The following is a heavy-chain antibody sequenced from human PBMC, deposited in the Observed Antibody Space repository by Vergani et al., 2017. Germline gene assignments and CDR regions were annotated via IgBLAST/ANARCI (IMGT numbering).Heavy chain of an antibody. CDR2: ISHDGSNK. J-gene: IGHJ3*02. Sequence: QVQLVESGGGVVQPGRSLRLSCAASGFTFSSYAMHWVRQAPGKGLEWVAVISHDGSNKYYADSVKGRFTISRDNSKNTLYLQMNSLRAEDTAVYYCARGGSRDAFDIWGQGTMVTVSS. CDR3: ARGGSRDAFDI. CDR1: GFTFSSYA. D-gene: IGHD6-13*01. V-gene: IGHV3-30-3*01.